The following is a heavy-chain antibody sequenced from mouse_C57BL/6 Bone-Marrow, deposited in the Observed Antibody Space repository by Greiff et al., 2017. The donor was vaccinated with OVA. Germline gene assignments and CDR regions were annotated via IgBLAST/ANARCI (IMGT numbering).Heavy chain of an antibody. CDR2: IYPNSGGT. CDR1: GYTFTSYW. J-gene: IGHJ2*01. CDR3: ARDYYGSSYGAFDY. D-gene: IGHD1-1*01. Sequence: VQLQQPGAELVKPGASVKLSCKASGYTFTSYWMHWVKQRPGRGLEWIGRIYPNSGGTKYNEKFKSKATLTVDKPSSTAYMQLSSLTSEDSAVYYCARDYYGSSYGAFDYWGQGTTLTVSS. V-gene: IGHV1-72*01.